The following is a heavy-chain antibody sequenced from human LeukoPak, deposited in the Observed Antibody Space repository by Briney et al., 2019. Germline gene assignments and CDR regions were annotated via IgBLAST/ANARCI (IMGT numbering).Heavy chain of an antibody. Sequence: GGSLRLSCAASGFTFSSYAMSWVRQTPGKGLEWVSAISGSGGSTYYADSVKGRFTISRDNSKNTLFLQMNRLRAEDTGGYYCAKNRATYFDFWSGSQDVWGQGTTVTVSS. CDR2: ISGSGGST. CDR1: GFTFSSYA. V-gene: IGHV3-23*01. CDR3: AKNRATYFDFWSGSQDV. D-gene: IGHD3-3*01. J-gene: IGHJ6*02.